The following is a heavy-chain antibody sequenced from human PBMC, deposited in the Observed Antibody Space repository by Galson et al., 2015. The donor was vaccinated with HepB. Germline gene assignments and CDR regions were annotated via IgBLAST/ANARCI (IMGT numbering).Heavy chain of an antibody. J-gene: IGHJ4*02. CDR2: IIPIFGTA. CDR1: GGTFSSYA. CDR3: ASPRPKRRDGYNAFDY. V-gene: IGHV1-69*13. D-gene: IGHD5-24*01. Sequence: SVKVSCKASGGTFSSYAISWVRQAPGQGLEWMGGIIPIFGTANYAQKFQGRVTITADESTSTAYMELSSLRSEDTAVYYCASPRPKRRDGYNAFDYWGQGTLVTVSS.